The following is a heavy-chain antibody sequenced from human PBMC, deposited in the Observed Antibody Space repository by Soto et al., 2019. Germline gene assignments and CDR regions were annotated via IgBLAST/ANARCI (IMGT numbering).Heavy chain of an antibody. D-gene: IGHD3-3*01. Sequence: GGSLRLSCAASGFTFSSYGMHWVRQAPGKGLEWVAVIWYDGSNKYYADSVKGRFTISRDNSKNTLYLQMNSLRAEDTAVYYCARDGYYDFWSGYSPSPYYYYYMDVWGKGTTVTVSS. V-gene: IGHV3-33*01. J-gene: IGHJ6*03. CDR2: IWYDGSNK. CDR3: ARDGYYDFWSGYSPSPYYYYYMDV. CDR1: GFTFSSYG.